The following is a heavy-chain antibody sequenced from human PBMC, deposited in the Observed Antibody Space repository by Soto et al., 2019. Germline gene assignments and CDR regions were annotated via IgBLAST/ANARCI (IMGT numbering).Heavy chain of an antibody. CDR2: IYYSGST. J-gene: IGHJ6*03. Sequence: SVTMCVTCTVAGGTISSSSYYWGWIRKPPGKGLEWIGSIYYSGSTYYNPSLKSRVTISVDTSKNQFSLKLSSVTAADTAVYYCARRVYVDTAMPRTTYYYYYMDVWGKGTTVTVSS. CDR3: ARRVYVDTAMPRTTYYYYYMDV. CDR1: GGTISSSSYY. D-gene: IGHD5-18*01. V-gene: IGHV4-39*01.